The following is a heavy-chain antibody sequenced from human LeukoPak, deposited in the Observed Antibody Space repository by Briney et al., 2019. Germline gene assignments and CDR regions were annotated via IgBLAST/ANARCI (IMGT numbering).Heavy chain of an antibody. J-gene: IGHJ3*02. CDR2: ISSSSSYI. D-gene: IGHD3-10*01. CDR3: ARESGPITMVRPDAFDI. Sequence: GGSLRLSCAASGFTFSSYSMNWVRQAPGKGLEWVSSISSSSSYIYYADSVKGRFTISRDNAKNSLYLQMNSLRAEDTAVYYCARESGPITMVRPDAFDIWGQGTMVTVSS. CDR1: GFTFSSYS. V-gene: IGHV3-21*01.